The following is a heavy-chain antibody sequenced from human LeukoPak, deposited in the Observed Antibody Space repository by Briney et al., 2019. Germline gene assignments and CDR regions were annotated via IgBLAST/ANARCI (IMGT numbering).Heavy chain of an antibody. CDR2: IRYDGGNK. CDR3: AKDQTSPPYFLDY. CDR1: GFTFGSYA. V-gene: IGHV3-30*02. Sequence: QAGGSLRLSCAASGFTFGSYAMHWVRQAPGKGLEWVAFIRYDGGNKYYADSVKGRFTISRDNSKNMLYLQMSSLRPDDTAVYYCAKDQTSPPYFLDYWGQGTPVTVSS. J-gene: IGHJ4*02.